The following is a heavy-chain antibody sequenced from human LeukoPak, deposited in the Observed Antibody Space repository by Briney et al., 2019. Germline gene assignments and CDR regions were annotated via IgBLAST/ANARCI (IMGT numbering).Heavy chain of an antibody. CDR3: AKVMNYYDSSGYYGSAYFDY. V-gene: IGHV3-23*01. CDR2: IGGSGGST. Sequence: GGSLRLSCAASGFTFSSYAMSWVRQAPGKGLEWVSAIGGSGGSTYYADSVKGRFTISRDNSKNTLYLQMNSLRAEDTAVYYCAKVMNYYDSSGYYGSAYFDYWGQGTLVTVSS. J-gene: IGHJ4*02. CDR1: GFTFSSYA. D-gene: IGHD3-22*01.